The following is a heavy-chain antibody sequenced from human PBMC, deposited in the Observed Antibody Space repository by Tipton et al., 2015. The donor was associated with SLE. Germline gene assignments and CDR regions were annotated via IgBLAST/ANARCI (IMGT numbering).Heavy chain of an antibody. CDR2: IYYSGST. V-gene: IGHV4-59*08. D-gene: IGHD5-12*01. CDR1: GGSISSYY. J-gene: IGHJ4*02. Sequence: TLSLTCTVSGGSISSYYWSWIRQPPGKGLEWIGYIYYSGSTNYNPSLKSRVTISVDTSKNQFSLKLSSVTAADTAVDYCARRLTRYSGYDYFDYWGQGTLVTVSS. CDR3: ARRLTRYSGYDYFDY.